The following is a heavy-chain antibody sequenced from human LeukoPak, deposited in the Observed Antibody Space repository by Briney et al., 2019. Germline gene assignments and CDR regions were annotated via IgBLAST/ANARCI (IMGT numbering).Heavy chain of an antibody. Sequence: PSETLSLTCTVSGGSISSYYWSWIRQPPGKRLEWIGYIYYSGSTNYNPSLKSRVTISVDTSKNQFSLKLSSVTAADTAVYYCARGHRGGGSYSYYYYYMDVWGKGTTVTVSS. CDR3: ARGHRGGGSYSYYYYYMDV. CDR2: IYYSGST. V-gene: IGHV4-59*01. J-gene: IGHJ6*03. CDR1: GGSISSYY. D-gene: IGHD1-26*01.